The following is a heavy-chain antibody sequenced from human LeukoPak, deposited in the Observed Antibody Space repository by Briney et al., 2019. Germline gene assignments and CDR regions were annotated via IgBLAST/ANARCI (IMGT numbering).Heavy chain of an antibody. CDR3: AKGGGYSYGYGYYFDY. CDR2: ISGSGGST. D-gene: IGHD5-18*01. CDR1: GFTFRSYA. J-gene: IGHJ4*02. V-gene: IGHV3-23*01. Sequence: GGSLRLSCAASGFTFRSYAMSWVRQAPGKGLEWVSAISGSGGSTYYADSVKGRFTISRDNSKNTLYLQMNSLRAEDTAVNYCAKGGGYSYGYGYYFDYWGQGTLVTVSS.